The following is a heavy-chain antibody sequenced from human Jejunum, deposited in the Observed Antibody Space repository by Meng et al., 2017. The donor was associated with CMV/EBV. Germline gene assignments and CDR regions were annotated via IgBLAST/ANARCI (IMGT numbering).Heavy chain of an antibody. CDR3: ATSPGYPRESGY. CDR1: GGSVTSDDYS. Sequence: VSGGSVTSDDYSWSWIRQPPGKGLESIGFIHYSGSANYNPSLMSRVTISLDTSKNQFSLRLTSVTAADTAVYYCATSPGYPRESGYWGQGTLVTVSS. V-gene: IGHV4-61*08. J-gene: IGHJ4*02. D-gene: IGHD3-10*01. CDR2: IHYSGSA.